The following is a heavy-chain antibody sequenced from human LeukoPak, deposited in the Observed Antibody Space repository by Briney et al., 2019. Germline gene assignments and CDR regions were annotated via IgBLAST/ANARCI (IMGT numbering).Heavy chain of an antibody. CDR3: ARGRGGGDFNWFDP. V-gene: IGHV1-2*02. J-gene: IGHJ5*02. CDR2: INPNSGGT. D-gene: IGHD2-21*01. CDR1: GYTFTGYY. Sequence: ASVKVSCKASGYTFTGYYMHWVRQAPGQGLEWMGWINPNSGGTNYAQKFQGRVTMTRDTSISTAYMELSRLRSDDTAVYYCARGRGGGDFNWFDPWGQGTLVTVSS.